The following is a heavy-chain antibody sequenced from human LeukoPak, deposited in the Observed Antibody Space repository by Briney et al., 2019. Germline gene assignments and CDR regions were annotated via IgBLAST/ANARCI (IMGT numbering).Heavy chain of an antibody. CDR2: IYYDGSNK. D-gene: IGHD6-13*01. Sequence: GGSLRLSCAASGFTFSLYDMHWVRQAPGKGLEWVAVIYYDGSNKYYADSVKGRFTISRDNSRNTVYLQMNSLRAEDTAVYYCARLGSSWTFDYWGQGALVTVSS. CDR3: ARLGSSWTFDY. V-gene: IGHV3-33*01. CDR1: GFTFSLYD. J-gene: IGHJ4*02.